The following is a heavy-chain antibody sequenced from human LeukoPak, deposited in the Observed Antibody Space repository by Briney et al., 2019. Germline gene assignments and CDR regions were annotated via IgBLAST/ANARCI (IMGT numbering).Heavy chain of an antibody. CDR1: GFTFSNAW. D-gene: IGHD2-2*01. J-gene: IGHJ4*02. V-gene: IGHV3-15*01. CDR3: TTDCLSYCSSTSCCGDDY. Sequence: PGGSLRLSCAASGFTFSNAWMSWGRHDPGKGLEWVGRTKSKTDGGTTDYAAPVKGRFTISRDDSKNTLYLQMNSLKTEDTAVYYCTTDCLSYCSSTSCCGDDYWGQGTLVTVSS. CDR2: TKSKTDGGTT.